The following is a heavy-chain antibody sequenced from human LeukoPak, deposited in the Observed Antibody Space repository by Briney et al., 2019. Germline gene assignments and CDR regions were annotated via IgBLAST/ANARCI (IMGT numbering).Heavy chain of an antibody. D-gene: IGHD1-26*01. CDR3: ARGWISPTLHGSYTRFDV. CDR2: MNPKSGNT. J-gene: IGHJ5*02. Sequence: ASVKVSCKASGYTFTGYDINWVRRATGQGLEWMGWMNPKSGNTIYAQKFQGRVTFTRNTSINTAHMELRILRSEDTAVYYCARGWISPTLHGSYTRFDVWGQGTPATVSS. V-gene: IGHV1-8*03. CDR1: GYTFTGYD.